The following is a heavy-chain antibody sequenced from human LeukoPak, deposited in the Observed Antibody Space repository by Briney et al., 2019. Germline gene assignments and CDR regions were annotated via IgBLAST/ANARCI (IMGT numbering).Heavy chain of an antibody. J-gene: IGHJ4*02. Sequence: GGSLRLSCAASGFTFSSYSMNWVRQAPGKGLEWVSGINWNGGSTGYADSVKGRFTISRDNAKNSLYLQMNSLRAEDTALYYCARGYYDSSGYFFDYWGQGTLVTVSS. CDR3: ARGYYDSSGYFFDY. V-gene: IGHV3-20*04. CDR2: INWNGGST. CDR1: GFTFSSYS. D-gene: IGHD3-22*01.